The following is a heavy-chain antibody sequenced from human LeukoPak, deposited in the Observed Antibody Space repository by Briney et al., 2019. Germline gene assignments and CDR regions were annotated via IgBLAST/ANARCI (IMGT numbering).Heavy chain of an antibody. V-gene: IGHV1-2*02. CDR2: INPKSGGT. CDR1: GYTFSDYY. Sequence: ASVKVSCKASGYTFSDYYLHWVRQAPGQGLEWMGWINPKSGGTNFAQKFRGRVTMTRDTSITTAYMELTRLKSDDTAVYYCARGGVRTAASSLGYWGQGTLVTVSS. CDR3: ARGGVRTAASSLGY. D-gene: IGHD6-13*01. J-gene: IGHJ4*01.